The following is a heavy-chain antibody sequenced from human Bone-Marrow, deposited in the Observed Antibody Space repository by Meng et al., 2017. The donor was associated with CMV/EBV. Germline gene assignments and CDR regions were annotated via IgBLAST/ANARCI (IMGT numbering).Heavy chain of an antibody. CDR3: ARVNYDTWNAYYPYYFDY. D-gene: IGHD3-3*01. Sequence: ASVKVSCKASGYTFTDYFIHWVRQAPGQGLEWVGWINPKRDDTRLAQKFQGRVTLTGDTSISTVYMDLSRLQSDDTAVYYCARVNYDTWNAYYPYYFDYWGQGALVTGSS. V-gene: IGHV1-2*02. CDR2: INPKRDDT. J-gene: IGHJ4*02. CDR1: GYTFTDYF.